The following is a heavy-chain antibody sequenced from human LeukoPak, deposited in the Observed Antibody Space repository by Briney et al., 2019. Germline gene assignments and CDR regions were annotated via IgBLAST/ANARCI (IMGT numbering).Heavy chain of an antibody. D-gene: IGHD3-9*01. Sequence: PGGSLRLSCAASGFTFSCYGMHWVRQAPGKGLEWVAVIWYDGSNKYYADSVKGRFTISRDNSKNTLYLQMNSLRAEDTAVYYCARNVYYDILTGYYLEEYFDYWGQGTLVTVSS. CDR3: ARNVYYDILTGYYLEEYFDY. J-gene: IGHJ4*02. CDR1: GFTFSCYG. CDR2: IWYDGSNK. V-gene: IGHV3-33*01.